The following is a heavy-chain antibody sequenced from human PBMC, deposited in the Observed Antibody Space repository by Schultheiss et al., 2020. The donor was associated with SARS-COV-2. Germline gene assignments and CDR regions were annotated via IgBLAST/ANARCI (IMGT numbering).Heavy chain of an antibody. CDR2: IYYSGST. D-gene: IGHD3-16*01. V-gene: IGHV4-59*01. Sequence: SETLSLTCTVSGGSISSYYWSWIRQPPGKGLEWIGYIYYSGSTNYNPSLKSRVTISVDTSKNQFSLKLSSVTAADTAVYYCARWGTTYAFDIWGQGTMVTVSS. CDR3: ARWGTTYAFDI. CDR1: GGSISSYY. J-gene: IGHJ3*02.